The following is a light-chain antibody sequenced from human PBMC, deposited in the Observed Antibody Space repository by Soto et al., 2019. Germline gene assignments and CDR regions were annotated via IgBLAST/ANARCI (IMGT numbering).Light chain of an antibody. Sequence: HSPMNQASSGCGYPGQSFTISCTGTSSDFGSYKFVSWYQHHPGTVPKVIIYETSKRPSGVSDRFSGSKYGNTPSLTISGLQAEDEADYYCFSFTSNNTPVFGSGTKVTVL. V-gene: IGLV2-23*01. CDR2: ETS. J-gene: IGLJ1*01. CDR1: SSDFGSYKF. CDR3: FSFTSNNTPV.